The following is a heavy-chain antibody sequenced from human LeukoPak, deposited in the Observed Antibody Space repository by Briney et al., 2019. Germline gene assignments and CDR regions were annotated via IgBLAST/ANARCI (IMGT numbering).Heavy chain of an antibody. D-gene: IGHD2-15*01. CDR1: GGSLSSSSHY. J-gene: IGHJ4*02. CDR2: IYYSGNT. V-gene: IGHV4-39*01. CDR3: ARHENIVVVVAATGFDY. Sequence: SETLSLTCTVSGGSLSSSSHYWGWIRQPPGKGLEWIGSIYYSGNTYYNPSLKSRVTISVDTSKNHFSLEVSSVTAADTAVYYCARHENIVVVVAATGFDYWGQGTLVTVSS.